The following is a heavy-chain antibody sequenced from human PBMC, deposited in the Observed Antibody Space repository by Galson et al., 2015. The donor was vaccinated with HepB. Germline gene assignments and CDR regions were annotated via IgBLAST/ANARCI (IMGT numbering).Heavy chain of an antibody. CDR3: ASTNDFWSGYYSS. Sequence: SLRLSCAASGFTFSDYYMSWIRQAPGKGLEWVSYISSSGSTIYYADSVKGRFTISRDNAKNSLYLQMNSLRAEDTAVYYCASTNDFWSGYYSSWGQGTLVTVSS. D-gene: IGHD3-3*01. J-gene: IGHJ5*02. CDR1: GFTFSDYY. CDR2: ISSSGSTI. V-gene: IGHV3-11*01.